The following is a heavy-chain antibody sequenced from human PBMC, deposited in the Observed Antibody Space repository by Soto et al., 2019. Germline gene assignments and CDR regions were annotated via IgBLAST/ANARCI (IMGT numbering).Heavy chain of an antibody. Sequence: QVTLKESGPVLVKPTETLTLTCTVSGFSLSNARMGVSWIRQPPGKALEWLAHIFSNDDKSYSTSLKSRLTISKDPSKSQVVLTMSNMDPVDTATYYCARYRPAAGAGGVLFDYWGQGTLVTVSS. CDR3: ARYRPAAGAGGVLFDY. D-gene: IGHD6-13*01. V-gene: IGHV2-26*01. CDR2: IFSNDDK. CDR1: GFSLSNARMG. J-gene: IGHJ4*02.